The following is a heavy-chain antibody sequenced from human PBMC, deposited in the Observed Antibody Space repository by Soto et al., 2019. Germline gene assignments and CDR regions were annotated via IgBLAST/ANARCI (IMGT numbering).Heavy chain of an antibody. CDR3: ASYHLNSYYYGMDV. V-gene: IGHV1-18*01. CDR2: ISAYNGNT. CDR1: GYTFTSYG. J-gene: IGHJ6*02. Sequence: QVQLVQSVAAVKKPGASVKVSCKASGYTFTSYGFSWVRQAPGQGLEWMGWISAYNGNTNYAQKLQGRVTMTTDTSTSTAYMELRSLRSDDTAVYYCASYHLNSYYYGMDVWGQGTTVTVSS.